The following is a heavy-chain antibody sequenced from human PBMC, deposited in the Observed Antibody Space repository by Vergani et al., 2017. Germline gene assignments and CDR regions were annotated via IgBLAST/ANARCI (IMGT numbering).Heavy chain of an antibody. Sequence: QVQLVQSGAEVKKPGASVKVSCKASGYTFTSYYMHWVRQAPGQGLEWMGIINPSGGSTSYAQKFQGRVTMTRDTSTSTVYMELSSLRSEDTAVYYCARVTGAARDGDAFDIWGQGTMVTVSS. CDR1: GYTFTSYY. D-gene: IGHD6-6*01. J-gene: IGHJ3*02. CDR3: ARVTGAARDGDAFDI. V-gene: IGHV1-46*01. CDR2: INPSGGST.